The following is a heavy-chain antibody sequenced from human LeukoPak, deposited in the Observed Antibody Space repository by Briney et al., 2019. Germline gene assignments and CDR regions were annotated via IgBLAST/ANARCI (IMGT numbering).Heavy chain of an antibody. V-gene: IGHV4-30-4*08. CDR3: AREVITPGDSDGFDL. CDR2: IHYDGRA. J-gene: IGHJ3*01. CDR1: GGSISSANHF. Sequence: PSETLSLTCTVSGGSISSANHFWSWVRQSPGEGLEWIGYIHYDGRAHYNPSLKSRVSMSLDMPKNQFSLSLSSVTAADTAIYYCAREVITPGDSDGFDLWGQGTMVSVSS. D-gene: IGHD2-2*01.